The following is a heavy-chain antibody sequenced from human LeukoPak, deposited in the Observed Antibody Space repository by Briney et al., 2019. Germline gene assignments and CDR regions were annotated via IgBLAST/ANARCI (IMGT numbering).Heavy chain of an antibody. J-gene: IGHJ4*02. V-gene: IGHV4-34*01. D-gene: IGHD2-2*02. CDR1: GGSFSGYY. Sequence: PSETLSLTCAVYGGSFSGYYWTWIRQPPGKELEWLGEINHSGSTNYNPSLKSRVTISVDTSKNQFSLKLSSVTAADTAVYYSARTYQVPAAIPYWGQGTLVTVSS. CDR3: ARTYQVPAAIPY. CDR2: INHSGST.